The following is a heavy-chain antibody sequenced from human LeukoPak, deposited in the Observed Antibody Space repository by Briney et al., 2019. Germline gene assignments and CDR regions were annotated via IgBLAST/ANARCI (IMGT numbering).Heavy chain of an antibody. CDR2: ISYDGSNK. V-gene: IGHV3-30*18. J-gene: IGHJ5*02. Sequence: GRSLRLSCAASGFTFSSYGMHWVRQAPGKGLEWVAVISYDGSNKYYADSVKGRFTISRDNSKNTLYLQMNSLRAEDTATYYCAKNFHSSSWRTTGNYNWFDPWGQGTLVTVSS. CDR1: GFTFSSYG. D-gene: IGHD6-13*01. CDR3: AKNFHSSSWRTTGNYNWFDP.